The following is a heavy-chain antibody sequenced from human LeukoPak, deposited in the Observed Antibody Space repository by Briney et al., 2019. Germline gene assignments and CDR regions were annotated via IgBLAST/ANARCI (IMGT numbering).Heavy chain of an antibody. CDR2: ISYDGSNK. V-gene: IGHV3-30-3*01. D-gene: IGHD6-13*01. CDR1: GFTFSSYA. CDR3: ARGSSWSSWYFDY. J-gene: IGHJ4*02. Sequence: RGSLRLSCAASGFTFSSYAMHWVRQAPGKGLEWVAVISYDGSNKYYADSVKGRFTISRDNSKNTLYLQMNSLRAEDTAVYYCARGSSWSSWYFDYWGQGTLVTVSS.